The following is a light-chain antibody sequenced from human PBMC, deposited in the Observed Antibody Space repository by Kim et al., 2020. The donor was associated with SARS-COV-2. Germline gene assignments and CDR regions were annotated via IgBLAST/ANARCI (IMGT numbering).Light chain of an antibody. V-gene: IGLV3-1*01. CDR3: QAWDSRTVV. CDR1: KLGDKN. CDR2: EDN. J-gene: IGLJ2*01. Sequence: SVAPGQTASITCSGDKLGDKNVCWYQQKPGQSPVLVIYEDNKRPSGIPERVSGSNSGNTATLTIGGTQAMDEADYFCQAWDSRTVVFGGGTQLTVL.